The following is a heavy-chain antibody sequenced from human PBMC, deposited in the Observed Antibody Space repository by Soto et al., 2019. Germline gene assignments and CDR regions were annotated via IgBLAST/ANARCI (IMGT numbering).Heavy chain of an antibody. CDR3: ARAKPAGYADF. CDR1: GGSNIRDGYY. J-gene: IGHJ4*02. CDR2: ISYSGSS. D-gene: IGHD2-2*01. Sequence: SETLSLTCTVSGGSNIRDGYYWSWIRQHPGKGLEWIAYISYSGSSYSNPSLKSRVTISADTSKNQFSLRLTSVTAADTAVYFCARAKPAGYADFWDQGTLVTVSS. V-gene: IGHV4-31*03.